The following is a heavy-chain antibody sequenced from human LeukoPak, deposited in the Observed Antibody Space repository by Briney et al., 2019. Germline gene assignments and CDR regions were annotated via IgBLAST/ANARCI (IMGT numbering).Heavy chain of an antibody. D-gene: IGHD1-1*01. CDR2: ISKSGTTI. V-gene: IGHV3-11*01. CDR3: AREKSTTPTAQFDY. Sequence: GGSLRLSCAVSGFTFTNYNMNWIRQAPGEGLEWVSYISKSGTTIYYADSVKGRFTISRDNAKNSLYLQMNSLRAEDTAAYYCAREKSTTPTAQFDYLGQGTLVRVSS. J-gene: IGHJ4*02. CDR1: GFTFTNYN.